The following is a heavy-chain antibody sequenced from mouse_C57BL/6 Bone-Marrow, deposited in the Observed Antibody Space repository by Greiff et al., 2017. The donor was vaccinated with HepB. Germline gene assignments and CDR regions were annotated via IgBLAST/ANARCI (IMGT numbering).Heavy chain of an antibody. V-gene: IGHV1-69*01. Sequence: VQLQQPGAELVMPGASVKLSCKASGYTFTSYWMHWVKQRPGPGLEWIGEIDPSDSYTNYNQKFKGKSTFTVDKSSSTAYMQRSSLTSEDSAVYYCARRGVRDYFDYWGQGTTLTFSS. CDR1: GYTFTSYW. CDR3: ARRGVRDYFDY. D-gene: IGHD2-2*01. CDR2: IDPSDSYT. J-gene: IGHJ2*01.